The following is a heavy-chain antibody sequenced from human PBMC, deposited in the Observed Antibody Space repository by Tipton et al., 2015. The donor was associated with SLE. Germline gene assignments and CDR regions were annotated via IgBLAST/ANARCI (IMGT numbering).Heavy chain of an antibody. CDR2: INPNSGGT. D-gene: IGHD3-22*01. CDR1: GYTFTGYY. J-gene: IGHJ4*02. V-gene: IGHV1-2*02. CDR3: AVTYYYDSSGYYFDY. Sequence: QLVQSGAEVKKPGASVKVSYKASGYTFTGYYMHWVRQAPGQGLEWMGWINPNSGGTNYAQKFQGRVTMTRDTSISTAYMELSSLRSEDTAVYYCAVTYYYDSSGYYFDYWGQGTLVTVSS.